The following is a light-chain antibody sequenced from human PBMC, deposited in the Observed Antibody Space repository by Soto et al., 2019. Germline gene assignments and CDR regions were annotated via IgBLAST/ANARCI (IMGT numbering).Light chain of an antibody. Sequence: EIVLTQSPGTLSLSPGERATLSCRASQSVSSSYLAWYQQKPCQAPRLLIYGASSRATGIPDRFSGSGSGTDFTLTISRLEPEDFAVYYCQQHGRSPLTFGGGTKVDIK. CDR2: GAS. J-gene: IGKJ4*01. CDR1: QSVSSSY. V-gene: IGKV3-20*01. CDR3: QQHGRSPLT.